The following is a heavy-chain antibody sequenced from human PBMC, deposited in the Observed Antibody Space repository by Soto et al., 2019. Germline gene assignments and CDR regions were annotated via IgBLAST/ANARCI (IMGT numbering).Heavy chain of an antibody. CDR2: IYSSGTT. Sequence: GGSLRLSCVASGLTVSTTYVSWVRQAPGTGLEWVSIIYSSGTTFYADSVKGRFTISRDTSKNSLYLQMNNLRAEDTAVYFCASQGGSGTYYKGDWYFDLWGRGTLVTVSS. J-gene: IGHJ2*01. V-gene: IGHV3-53*01. CDR1: GLTVSTTY. CDR3: ASQGGSGTYYKGDWYFDL. D-gene: IGHD3-10*01.